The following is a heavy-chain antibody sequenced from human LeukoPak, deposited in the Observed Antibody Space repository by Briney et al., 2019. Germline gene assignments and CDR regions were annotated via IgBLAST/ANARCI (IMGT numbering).Heavy chain of an antibody. D-gene: IGHD3-10*01. J-gene: IGHJ4*02. Sequence: PGGSLRLSCAASGFTFSSYWMSWVRQAPGKGLEWVANIKQDGSEKYHVDSVKGRFTISRDNAKNSLYLQMNSLRAEDTAVYYCARHGSGSYLLTFDYWGQGTLVTVSS. V-gene: IGHV3-7*01. CDR3: ARHGSGSYLLTFDY. CDR2: IKQDGSEK. CDR1: GFTFSSYW.